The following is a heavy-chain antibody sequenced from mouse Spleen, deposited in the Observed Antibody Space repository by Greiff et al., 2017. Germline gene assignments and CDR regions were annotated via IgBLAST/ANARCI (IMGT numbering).Heavy chain of an antibody. V-gene: IGHV1-72*01. D-gene: IGHD1-1*01. J-gene: IGHJ4*01. Sequence: QVQLQQPGAELVKPGASVKLSCKASGYTFTSYWMHWVKQRPGRGLEWIGRIDPNSCGTKYNEKFKSKATLTVDKPSSQAYMQLRSLTSEDSEVYYCGKGSSYDGYAMDYWGQGTSVNVSS. CDR1: GYTFTSYW. CDR3: GKGSSYDGYAMDY. CDR2: IDPNSCGT.